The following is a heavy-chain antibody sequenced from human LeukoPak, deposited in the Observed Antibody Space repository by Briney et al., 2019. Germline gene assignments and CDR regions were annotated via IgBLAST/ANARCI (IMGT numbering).Heavy chain of an antibody. V-gene: IGHV4-59*08. J-gene: IGHJ4*02. Sequence: PSETLSLTCSVSGGSINGYSWTWIRRPPGMRLEWVGRISYTGTTNYNPSLTTRVAISVDTSKNQFSLKLTSVTAADTAMYFCARLGGNWNSPGRDYWGQGTLVTVSS. CDR1: GGSINGYS. D-gene: IGHD3-10*01. CDR3: ARLGGNWNSPGRDY. CDR2: ISYTGTT.